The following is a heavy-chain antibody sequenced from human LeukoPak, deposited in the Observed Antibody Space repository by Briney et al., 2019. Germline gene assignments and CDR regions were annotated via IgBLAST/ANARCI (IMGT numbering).Heavy chain of an antibody. CDR1: GGSISSSNW. D-gene: IGHD5-18*01. CDR2: IYHSGST. J-gene: IGHJ4*02. V-gene: IGHV4-4*02. Sequence: PSGTLSLTCAVSGGSISSSNWWSWVRQPPGKGLEWIGEIYHSGSTNYNPSLKSRVTISVDTSKNQFSLKLSSVTAADTAVYYCARGGYTYDYYFDYWGQGTLVTVSS. CDR3: ARGGYTYDYYFDY.